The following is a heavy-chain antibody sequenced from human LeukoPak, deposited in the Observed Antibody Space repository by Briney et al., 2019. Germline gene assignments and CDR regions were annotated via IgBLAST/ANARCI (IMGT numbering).Heavy chain of an antibody. Sequence: GGSLRLSCAASGFTFSSYRMHWVRQAPGEGLVWVSCVESDGSSTKDADSVKGRFTISRDNAKNTLYLQMNSLRLEDTAVYYCARDGGGLGYWGQGTLVTVSS. V-gene: IGHV3-74*03. CDR1: GFTFSSYR. D-gene: IGHD2-15*01. CDR3: ARDGGGLGY. J-gene: IGHJ4*02. CDR2: VESDGSST.